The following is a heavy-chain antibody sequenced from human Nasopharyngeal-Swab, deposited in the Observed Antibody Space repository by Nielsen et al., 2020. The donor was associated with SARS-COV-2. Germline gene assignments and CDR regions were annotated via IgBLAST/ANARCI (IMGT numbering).Heavy chain of an antibody. Sequence: SETLSLTYTVSGGSISSYYWSWIRQPAGKGLEWIGRIYTSGSTNYNPSLKSRVTMSVDTSKNQFSLKLNSVTAADTAVYYCARDRRWFGESDDAFDIWGQGTMVTVSS. CDR3: ARDRRWFGESDDAFDI. CDR2: IYTSGST. V-gene: IGHV4-4*07. CDR1: GGSISSYY. D-gene: IGHD3-10*01. J-gene: IGHJ3*02.